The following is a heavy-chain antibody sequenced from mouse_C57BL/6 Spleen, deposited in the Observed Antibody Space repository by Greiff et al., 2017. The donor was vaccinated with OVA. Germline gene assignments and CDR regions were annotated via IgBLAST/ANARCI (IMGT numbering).Heavy chain of an antibody. CDR2: INPSTGGT. Sequence: VQLQQSGPELVKPGASVKISCKASGYSFTGYYMNWVKQSPEKSLEWIGEINPSTGGTTYNQKFKAKATLTVDKSSSTAYMQLKSLTSEDSAVYYCARSAYDYDSAWFAYWGQGTLVTVSA. CDR3: ARSAYDYDSAWFAY. CDR1: GYSFTGYY. D-gene: IGHD2-4*01. V-gene: IGHV1-42*01. J-gene: IGHJ3*01.